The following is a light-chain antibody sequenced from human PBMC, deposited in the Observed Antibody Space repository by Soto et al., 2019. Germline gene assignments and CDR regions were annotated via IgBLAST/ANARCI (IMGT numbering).Light chain of an antibody. J-gene: IGKJ1*01. CDR3: QHYNNWPWT. V-gene: IGKV3D-15*01. Sequence: EIVLTQSPGTLSLSPGERATLSCRVSQSVTSNYIAWYQQKTGQAPRLLIYGASSRATGIPARFSGSGSGTEFTLNISSLQSEDFAVYYCQHYNNWPWTFGQGTKGDIK. CDR2: GAS. CDR1: QSVTSN.